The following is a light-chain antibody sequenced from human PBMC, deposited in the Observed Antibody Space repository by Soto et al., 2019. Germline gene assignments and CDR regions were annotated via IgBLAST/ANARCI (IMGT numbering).Light chain of an antibody. CDR1: QSVSSY. Sequence: EIVLTQSPATLSLSPGERATLSCRASQSVSSYLAWYQQKPGQAPRLLIYDVSNRATGIPARFSGSGSGTDFTLTVSSLEPEDFAVYYCQQRSNWPITFGQGTRLEIK. CDR2: DVS. V-gene: IGKV3-11*01. CDR3: QQRSNWPIT. J-gene: IGKJ5*01.